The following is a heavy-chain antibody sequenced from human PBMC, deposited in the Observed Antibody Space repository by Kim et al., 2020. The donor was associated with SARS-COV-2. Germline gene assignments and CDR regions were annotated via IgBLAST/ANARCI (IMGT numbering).Heavy chain of an antibody. Sequence: GGSVRLSCAASGFTFSSYGLHWVRQAPGKGLEWVAVISYDGSNKYYADSVKGRFTISRDNSKNTLYLQMNSLRAEDTAVYYCARVLGAAAGTYYYYVMDVWGQGTTVTVSS. J-gene: IGHJ6*02. CDR2: ISYDGSNK. CDR1: GFTFSSYG. CDR3: ARVLGAAAGTYYYYVMDV. V-gene: IGHV3-33*05. D-gene: IGHD6-13*01.